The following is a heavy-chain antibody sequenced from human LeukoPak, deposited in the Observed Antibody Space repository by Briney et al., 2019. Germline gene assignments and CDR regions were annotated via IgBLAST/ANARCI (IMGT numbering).Heavy chain of an antibody. V-gene: IGHV3-11*01. D-gene: IGHD3-3*01. J-gene: IGHJ6*02. Sequence: GGSLRLSCAASGFTFSDYYMSWIRQAPGKGLEWVSYISSSGSTIYYADSVKGRFTISRDNSKNTLYLQMNSLRAEDTAVYYCAKDLPSPLRFLEWDDYYYYGMDVWGQGTTVTVSS. CDR3: AKDLPSPLRFLEWDDYYYYGMDV. CDR1: GFTFSDYY. CDR2: ISSSGSTI.